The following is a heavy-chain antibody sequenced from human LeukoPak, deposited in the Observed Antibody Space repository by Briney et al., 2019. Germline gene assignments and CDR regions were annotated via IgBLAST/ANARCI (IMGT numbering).Heavy chain of an antibody. Sequence: GESLKISCKGSGYSFTNYWIGWARQMPGKGLEWMGIIYPGDSDTRYSPSFQGQVTISADKSISTAYLQWSSLKASDTAMYYCARRAAAEYYYLDVWGKGTTVTVSS. CDR1: GYSFTNYW. CDR3: ARRAAAEYYYLDV. V-gene: IGHV5-51*01. J-gene: IGHJ6*03. CDR2: IYPGDSDT. D-gene: IGHD6-13*01.